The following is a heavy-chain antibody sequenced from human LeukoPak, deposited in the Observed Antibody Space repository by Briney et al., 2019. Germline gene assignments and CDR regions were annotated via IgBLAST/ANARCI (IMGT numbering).Heavy chain of an antibody. Sequence: GGSLRLSCEASGFTLSSYAMHWVRQAPGKGVERVAVISYDGTNTYYQASIKGRFTISTNNPTNTLYLQTNSLRAEDTAVYHCARDCDSSGYSYEGLDYWGQGTLVTVSS. J-gene: IGHJ4*02. V-gene: IGHV3-30-3*01. CDR1: GFTLSSYA. CDR2: ISYDGTNT. CDR3: ARDCDSSGYSYEGLDY. D-gene: IGHD3-22*01.